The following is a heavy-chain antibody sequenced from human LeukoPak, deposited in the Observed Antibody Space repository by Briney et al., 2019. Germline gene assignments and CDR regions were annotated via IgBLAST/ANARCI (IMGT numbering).Heavy chain of an antibody. J-gene: IGHJ3*02. V-gene: IGHV1-69*05. CDR2: IIPIFGTA. D-gene: IGHD1-14*01. Sequence: SVKVSCKASGYTFTSYGISWVRQAPGQGLEWMGGIIPIFGTANYAQKFQGRVTITTDESTSTAYMELSSLRSEDTAVYYCARDEGTGYAFDIWGQGTMVTVSS. CDR3: ARDEGTGYAFDI. CDR1: GYTFTSYG.